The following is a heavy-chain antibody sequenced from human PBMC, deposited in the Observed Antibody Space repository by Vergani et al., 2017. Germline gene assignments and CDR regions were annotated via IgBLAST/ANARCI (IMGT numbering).Heavy chain of an antibody. CDR3: ARGEIVVVGASCFDY. J-gene: IGHJ4*02. V-gene: IGHV3-23*01. D-gene: IGHD2-15*01. CDR1: GFTFSSYA. CDR2: ISGSGGST. Sequence: EVQLLESGGGLVQPGGSLRLSCAASGFTFSSYAMSWVRQAPGKGLEWVSAISGSGGSTYYADSVKGRFTISRDNSKNTLYLQMNSLRAEDTAVYYCARGEIVVVGASCFDYWGQGTLVTVSS.